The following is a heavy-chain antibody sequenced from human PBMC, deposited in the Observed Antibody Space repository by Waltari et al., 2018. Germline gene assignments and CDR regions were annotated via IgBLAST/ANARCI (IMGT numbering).Heavy chain of an antibody. CDR3: ARHVRKGLEELIDAFDI. D-gene: IGHD1-26*01. CDR2: IYYSGST. J-gene: IGHJ3*02. V-gene: IGHV4-39*01. Sequence: QLQLQESGPGLVKPSETLSLTCTVSGGSISSSSYYWGWIRQPPGKGLEWIGSIYYSGSTYYNPPLKSRVTISVDTSKNQFSLKLSSVTAADTAVYYCARHVRKGLEELIDAFDIWGQGTMVTVSS. CDR1: GGSISSSSYY.